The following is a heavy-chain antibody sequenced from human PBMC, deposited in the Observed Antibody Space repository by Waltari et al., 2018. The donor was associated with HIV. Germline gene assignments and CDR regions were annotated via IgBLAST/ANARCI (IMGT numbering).Heavy chain of an antibody. CDR1: GGSLSSSNW. J-gene: IGHJ4*02. V-gene: IGHV4-4*02. Sequence: QVQLQESGPGLVKPSGTLSLTCAVSGGSLSSSNWWSWVRQPPGEGGEWVGEIYHSGSTNYNPSLKSRVTISVDKSKNQFSLKLSSVTAADTAVYYCARDRNEKARRGIAAAGRAGLFDYWGQGTLVTVSS. CDR2: IYHSGST. D-gene: IGHD6-13*01. CDR3: ARDRNEKARRGIAAAGRAGLFDY.